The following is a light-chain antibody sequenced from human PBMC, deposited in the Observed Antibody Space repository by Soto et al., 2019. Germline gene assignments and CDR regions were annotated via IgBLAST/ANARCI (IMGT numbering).Light chain of an antibody. CDR2: RND. CDR1: TSNIAIND. CDR3: ATRDNSLSRWV. V-gene: IGLV1-47*01. J-gene: IGLJ3*02. Sequence: QSVLTQPPSASGTPGQRVTISCSGSTSNIAINDVYWYQQLPGAAPKVLFYRNDRRPSGVPDRFSASKSDTSASLAISGLRSDDEADYYCATRDNSLSRWVFGGGTKVTVL.